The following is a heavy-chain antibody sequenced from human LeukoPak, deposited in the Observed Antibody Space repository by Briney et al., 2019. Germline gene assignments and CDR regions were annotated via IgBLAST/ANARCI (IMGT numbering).Heavy chain of an antibody. CDR2: IYYSGST. V-gene: IGHV4-39*01. J-gene: IGHJ3*02. D-gene: IGHD3-16*02. CDR1: GGSISSSSYY. CDR3: ARHPKLLQKRTSVIVGAFDI. Sequence: SETLSLTCTVSGGSISSSSYYWGWIRQPPGKGLEWIGSIYYSGSTYYNPSLKSRVTISVDTSKNQFSLKLSSVTAADTAVYYCARHPKLLQKRTSVIVGAFDIWGQGTMVTVSS.